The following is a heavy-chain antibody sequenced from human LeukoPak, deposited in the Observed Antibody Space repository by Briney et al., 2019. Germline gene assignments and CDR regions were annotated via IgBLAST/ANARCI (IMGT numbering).Heavy chain of an antibody. CDR2: ISAYNGNT. D-gene: IGHD3-22*01. CDR3: ARDLDYYDSSGSGWFDP. J-gene: IGHJ5*02. CDR1: GYTFTSYG. Sequence: ASVKVSCKASGYTFTSYGISWVRQAPGQGLEWMGWISAYNGNTNYAQKFQGRVTMTTDTSTNTAYMELRSLRSDDTAVYYCARDLDYYDSSGSGWFDPWGQGTLVTVSS. V-gene: IGHV1-18*01.